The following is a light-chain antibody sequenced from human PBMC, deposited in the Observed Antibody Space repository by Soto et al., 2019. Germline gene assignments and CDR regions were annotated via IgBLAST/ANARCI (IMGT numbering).Light chain of an antibody. Sequence: QPVLTQPPSVSGAPGQRVTISCTGTSSNIGPRYDVHWYQKLPGTAPKLLISGNTNRPSGVPDRFSASKSGTSASLAITGLQADDEADYYCQSYDTSLSVWVFGGGTKLTV. V-gene: IGLV1-40*01. CDR1: SSNIGPRYD. CDR2: GNT. J-gene: IGLJ3*02. CDR3: QSYDTSLSVWV.